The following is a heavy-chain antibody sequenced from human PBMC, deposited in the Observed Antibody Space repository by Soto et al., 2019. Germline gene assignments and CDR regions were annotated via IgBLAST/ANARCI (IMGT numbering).Heavy chain of an antibody. V-gene: IGHV4-39*02. CDR3: ARVHQQYIWLEH. Sequence: SETLSLTCTVSGGSIINSSYYWGWIRQPPGKGLEWIGSIYYSGNTYYNPSLKSRVTVSLDTSKNQFSLNLRSVTAADTAVYYCARVHQQYIWLEHWGQGSLVTVSS. CDR1: GGSIINSSYY. D-gene: IGHD2-2*01. CDR2: IYYSGNT. J-gene: IGHJ5*02.